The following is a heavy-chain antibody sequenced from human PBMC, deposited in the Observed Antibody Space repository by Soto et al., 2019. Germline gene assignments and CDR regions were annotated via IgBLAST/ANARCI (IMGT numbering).Heavy chain of an antibody. D-gene: IGHD2-15*01. V-gene: IGHV1-2*02. CDR1: GYTFTGYY. CDR2: INPNSGGT. Sequence: ASVKVSCKASGYTFTGYYMHWVRQAPGQGLEWMGWINPNSGGTTYAQNFQGRVTMTRDTSISTAYMELRRLRSDDTAVYYCARADIVEVLAVRNYWFDPWGQGTLVTVSS. J-gene: IGHJ5*02. CDR3: ARADIVEVLAVRNYWFDP.